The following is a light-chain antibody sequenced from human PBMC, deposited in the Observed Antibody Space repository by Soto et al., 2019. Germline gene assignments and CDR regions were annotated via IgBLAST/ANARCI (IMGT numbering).Light chain of an antibody. CDR1: QSVSANY. Sequence: EIVLTQSPGTRSLSPGERATLSCRASQSVSANYLAWYQQKPGQAPRLLIYGASSRATGIPDRFSGSGSGTDFTLTISRLEPEDFAVYYCHQYGGSTRTFGQGTKVDIK. J-gene: IGKJ1*01. CDR3: HQYGGSTRT. V-gene: IGKV3-20*01. CDR2: GAS.